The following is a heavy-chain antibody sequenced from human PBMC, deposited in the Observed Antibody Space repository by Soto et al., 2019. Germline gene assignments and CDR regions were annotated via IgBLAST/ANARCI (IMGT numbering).Heavy chain of an antibody. V-gene: IGHV3-30*18. CDR3: AKKIAASQYSYNGMDV. CDR1: GFVFSSYG. CDR2: ISSDGSKK. Sequence: QVQLVESGGGVVQPGRFLRLSCAASGFVFSSYGMHWVRQAPGKGLEWVAVISSDGSKKYYVESVKGRFTISRDNSKNTLYLQMNSLRDEDTAVYYCAKKIAASQYSYNGMDVWGQGTTVTVSS. J-gene: IGHJ6*02. D-gene: IGHD6-13*01.